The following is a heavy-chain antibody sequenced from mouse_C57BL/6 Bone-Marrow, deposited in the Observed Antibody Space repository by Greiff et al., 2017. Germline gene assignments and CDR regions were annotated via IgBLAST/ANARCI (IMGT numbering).Heavy chain of an antibody. CDR2: IRSKSSNYAT. D-gene: IGHD1-1*01. V-gene: IGHV10-3*01. J-gene: IGHJ1*03. Sequence: DVQLVESGGGLVQPKGSLKLSCAASGFTFNTYAMHWVRQAPGKGLEWVARIRSKSSNYATYYADSVKDRFTISRDDSQSMLYLQMNNLKTEDTAMYYCGLIYYYGSSYCYWYFDVWGTGTTVTVSS. CDR3: GLIYYYGSSYCYWYFDV. CDR1: GFTFNTYA.